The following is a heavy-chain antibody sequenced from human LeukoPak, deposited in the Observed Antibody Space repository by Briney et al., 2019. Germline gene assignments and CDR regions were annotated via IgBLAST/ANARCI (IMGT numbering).Heavy chain of an antibody. CDR3: AKALEAVVSGPNSLVFDY. CDR1: GFTFDDYA. D-gene: IGHD4-23*01. Sequence: PGRSLRLSCAASGFTFDDYAMHWVRQAPGKGLEWVSGISWNSGSIGYADSVKGRFTISRDNAKNSLYLQMNSLRAEDTALYYCAKALEAVVSGPNSLVFDYWGQGTLVTVSS. J-gene: IGHJ4*02. V-gene: IGHV3-9*01. CDR2: ISWNSGSI.